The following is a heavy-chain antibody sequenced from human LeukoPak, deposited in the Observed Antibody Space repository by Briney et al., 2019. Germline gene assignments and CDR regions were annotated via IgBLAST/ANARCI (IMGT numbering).Heavy chain of an antibody. CDR1: GYTFTGYY. Sequence: ASVKVSCKASGYTFTGYYMHWVRQAPGQGLEWMGWINPNSGGTNYAQKFQGRVTMTRDTSISTAYMELSRLRSDDTAVYYCARHRPSSGKGLDYWGQGTLVTVSS. V-gene: IGHV1-2*02. D-gene: IGHD3-22*01. CDR2: INPNSGGT. CDR3: ARHRPSSGKGLDY. J-gene: IGHJ4*02.